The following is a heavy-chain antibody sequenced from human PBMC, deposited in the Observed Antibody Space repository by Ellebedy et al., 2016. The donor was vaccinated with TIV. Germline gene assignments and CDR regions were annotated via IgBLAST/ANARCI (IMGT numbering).Heavy chain of an antibody. J-gene: IGHJ6*02. D-gene: IGHD6-13*01. CDR1: GGTFNNDI. Sequence: AASVKVSCKASGGTFNNDIINWVRQAPGQGLEWMGWISAYNGNSNYAQILQGRVTIATDTSTSTAYMELRSLRSDDTAVYYCAGDRDSSSWDFGGYYYYGMDVWGQGTTVTVSS. CDR2: ISAYNGNS. V-gene: IGHV1-18*01. CDR3: AGDRDSSSWDFGGYYYYGMDV.